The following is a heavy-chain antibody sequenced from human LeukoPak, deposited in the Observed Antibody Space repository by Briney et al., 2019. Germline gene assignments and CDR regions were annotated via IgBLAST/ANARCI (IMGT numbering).Heavy chain of an antibody. V-gene: IGHV5-51*01. J-gene: IGHJ4*02. Sequence: GESLKISWKGSGYSFTSYWIGWVRQMPGKGLEWMGIIYPGDSDTRYSPSFQGQVTISADKSISTAYLQWSSLKASDTAVYYCAVGSSSGWYYFDYWGQGTLVTVSS. CDR1: GYSFTSYW. CDR3: AVGSSSGWYYFDY. D-gene: IGHD6-19*01. CDR2: IYPGDSDT.